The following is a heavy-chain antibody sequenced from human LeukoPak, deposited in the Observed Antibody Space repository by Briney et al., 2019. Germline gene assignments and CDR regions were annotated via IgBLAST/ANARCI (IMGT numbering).Heavy chain of an antibody. CDR2: ISSSSSTI. V-gene: IGHV3-48*04. Sequence: GGSLRLSCEASGFAFSTYSIDWVRQAPGKGLEWLSYISSSSSTIYYADSAKGRFTVSRDNAENLVYLQMNSLGAEDTAVYYCARAGRSGYTKDYWGQGTLVTVAS. CDR1: GFAFSTYS. D-gene: IGHD5-12*01. J-gene: IGHJ4*02. CDR3: ARAGRSGYTKDY.